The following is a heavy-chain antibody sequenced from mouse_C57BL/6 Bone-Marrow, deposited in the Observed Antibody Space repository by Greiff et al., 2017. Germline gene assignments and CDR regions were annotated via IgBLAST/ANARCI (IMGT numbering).Heavy chain of an antibody. Sequence: VKLVESGPGLVQPSQSLSITCTVSGFSLTSSGVHWVRQSPGKGLEWLGVIWRGGSTDYNAAFMSRLSITKDNSKSQVFFKMNSLQAEDTAIYYCANDGNSWYFDVWGTGTTVTVSS. CDR1: GFSLTSSG. CDR2: IWRGGST. J-gene: IGHJ1*03. CDR3: ANDGNSWYFDV. D-gene: IGHD2-1*01. V-gene: IGHV2-5*01.